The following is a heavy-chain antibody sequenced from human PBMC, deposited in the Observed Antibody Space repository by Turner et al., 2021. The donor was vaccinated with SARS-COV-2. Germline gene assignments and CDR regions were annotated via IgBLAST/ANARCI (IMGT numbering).Heavy chain of an antibody. J-gene: IGHJ4*02. V-gene: IGHV3-30*18. CDR2: ISYDGSNK. D-gene: IGHD6-6*01. Sequence: QVQLVESGGGVVQPARSLSLSCAASGFTFSSYGMHWVRQAPGKGLEWVAVISYDGSNKYYADSVKGRFTITRDNSKNTLYLQMNSLRAEDTAVYYCAKLLWQLVSPAGDFDYWGQGTLVTVSS. CDR1: GFTFSSYG. CDR3: AKLLWQLVSPAGDFDY.